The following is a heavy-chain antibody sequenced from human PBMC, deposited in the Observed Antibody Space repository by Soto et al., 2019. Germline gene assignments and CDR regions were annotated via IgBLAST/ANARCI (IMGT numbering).Heavy chain of an antibody. J-gene: IGHJ6*02. D-gene: IGHD2-8*01. CDR2: IIPAFGTT. CDR1: GGTFGIYA. Sequence: QVQLVQSGAAVSKPGSSVKVSCKASGGTFGIYAIGWVRQAPGQGLEWMGGIIPAFGTTKNAQKFQDRVDMTADESTNTLYTELTGLRLDDTAVYYCGRVPRHMLYGPTRTGMDVWGQGTTLIVSS. V-gene: IGHV1-69*01. CDR3: GRVPRHMLYGPTRTGMDV.